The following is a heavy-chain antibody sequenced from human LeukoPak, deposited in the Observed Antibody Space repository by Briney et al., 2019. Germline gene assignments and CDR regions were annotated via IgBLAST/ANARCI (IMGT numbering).Heavy chain of an antibody. CDR1: GGSISSYY. Sequence: SETLSLTCTVSGGSISSYYWSWIRQPPGKGLEWIGYIYYSGSTNYNPSLKSRVTISVDTSKNQFSLKLSSVTAADTAVYYCARAACGDGIDYWGQGTLVTVSS. V-gene: IGHV4-59*08. CDR3: ARAACGDGIDY. CDR2: IYYSGST. J-gene: IGHJ4*02. D-gene: IGHD4-17*01.